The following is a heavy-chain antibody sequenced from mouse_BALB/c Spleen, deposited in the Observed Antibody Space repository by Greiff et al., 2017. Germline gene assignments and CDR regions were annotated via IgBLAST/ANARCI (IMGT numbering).Heavy chain of an antibody. Sequence: QVQLQQPGAELVKPGASVKLSCKASGYTFTSYWMHWVKQRPGQGLEWIGEINPSNGRTNYNEKFKSKATLTVDKSSSTAYMQLSSLTSEDAAVYYCARGDYRRAMDDWGQGTSGTVSS. CDR1: GYTFTSYW. V-gene: IGHV1S81*02. CDR2: INPSNGRT. J-gene: IGHJ4*01. D-gene: IGHD2-14*01. CDR3: ARGDYRRAMDD.